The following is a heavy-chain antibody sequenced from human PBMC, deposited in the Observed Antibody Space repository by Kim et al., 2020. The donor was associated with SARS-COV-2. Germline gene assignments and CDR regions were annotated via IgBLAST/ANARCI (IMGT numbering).Heavy chain of an antibody. Sequence: GGSLRLSCAASGFTVTTYYINWVRQAPGRGLEWVSVIYANGSTYYSESATGRFSISRDNTENMAYLLMMNLRSEDTAAEFCSRQGSGSGWDYWDQGSQVT. D-gene: IGHD3-10*01. J-gene: IGHJ4*02. CDR1: GFTVTTYY. CDR2: IYANGST. CDR3: SRQGSGSGWDY. V-gene: IGHV3-66*04.